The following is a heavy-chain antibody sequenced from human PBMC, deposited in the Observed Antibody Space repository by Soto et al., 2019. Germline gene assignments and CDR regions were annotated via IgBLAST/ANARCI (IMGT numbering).Heavy chain of an antibody. CDR1: GFTFSSYA. CDR2: ISGSGGST. V-gene: IGHV3-23*01. Sequence: LRLSCAASGFTFSSYAMSWVRQAPGKGLEWVSAISGSGGSTYYADSVKGRFTISRDNSKNTLYLQMNSLRAEDTAVYYCAKGITMVRVAFDYWGQGTLVTVSS. D-gene: IGHD3-10*01. CDR3: AKGITMVRVAFDY. J-gene: IGHJ4*02.